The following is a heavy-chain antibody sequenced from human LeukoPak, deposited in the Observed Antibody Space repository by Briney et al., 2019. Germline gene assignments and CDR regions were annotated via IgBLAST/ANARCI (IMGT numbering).Heavy chain of an antibody. CDR3: ARGVWVGDILTGYSGYYFDY. D-gene: IGHD3-9*01. Sequence: SETLSLTRTVSGGSISSYYWSWIRQPPGKGLEWIGYIYYSGSTNYNPSLKSRVTISVDTSKNQFSLKLSAVTAADTAVYYCARGVWVGDILTGYSGYYFDYWGQGTLVTVSS. J-gene: IGHJ4*02. CDR1: GGSISSYY. CDR2: IYYSGST. V-gene: IGHV4-59*08.